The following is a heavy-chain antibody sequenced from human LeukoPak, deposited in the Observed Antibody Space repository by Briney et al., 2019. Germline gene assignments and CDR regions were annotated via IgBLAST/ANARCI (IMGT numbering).Heavy chain of an antibody. Sequence: GGSLRLSCAASGFTFSSYRMSWVRLAPGRGLEWVSSITNTSSSIYYADSVKGRFTISRDNAKNSVFLQMNSLRAEDTAVYYCVRDWGYWGQGTLVTVSS. V-gene: IGHV3-48*04. J-gene: IGHJ4*02. CDR3: VRDWGY. CDR1: GFTFSSYR. CDR2: ITNTSSSI. D-gene: IGHD3-22*01.